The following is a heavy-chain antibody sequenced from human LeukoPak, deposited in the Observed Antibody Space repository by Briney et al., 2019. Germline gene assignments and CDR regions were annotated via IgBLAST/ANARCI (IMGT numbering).Heavy chain of an antibody. CDR2: IYHSGST. D-gene: IGHD5-18*01. Sequence: SETLSPTCTVSGYSISSGYYWGWIRQPPGKGLEWIGSIYHSGSTYYNPSLKSRVTISVDTSKNQFSLKLSSVTAAGTAVYYCARADTAMEPYYFDYWGQGTLVTVSS. V-gene: IGHV4-38-2*02. CDR3: ARADTAMEPYYFDY. J-gene: IGHJ4*02. CDR1: GYSISSGYY.